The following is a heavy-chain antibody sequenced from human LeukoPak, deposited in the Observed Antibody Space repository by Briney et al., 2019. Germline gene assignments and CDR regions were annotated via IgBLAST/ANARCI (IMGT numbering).Heavy chain of an antibody. CDR2: INSNSGGT. CDR1: GYTSTGYY. D-gene: IGHD6-19*01. V-gene: IGHV1-2*02. Sequence: GASVKVSCKASGYTSTGYYIHWVRQAPGQGLEWMGWINSNSGGTNYERRLQGRVTLTRDTSTSTAYMELSSLTYDDTAVYYCARDWAGFGSGWYDFWGQGTLVTVSS. J-gene: IGHJ5*01. CDR3: ARDWAGFGSGWYDF.